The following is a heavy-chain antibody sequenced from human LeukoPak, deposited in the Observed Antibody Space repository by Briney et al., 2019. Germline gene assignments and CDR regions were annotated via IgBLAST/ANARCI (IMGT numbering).Heavy chain of an antibody. CDR2: IYTSGST. J-gene: IGHJ4*02. D-gene: IGHD4-17*01. CDR3: AREYGDY. V-gene: IGHV4-61*02. Sequence: SETLSLTCIVSGGSISSSSYYWGWIRQPAGKGLEWIGRIYTSGSTNYNPSLKSRVTMSVDTSKNQFSLKLSSVTAADTAVYYCAREYGDYWGQGTLVTVSS. CDR1: GGSISSSSYY.